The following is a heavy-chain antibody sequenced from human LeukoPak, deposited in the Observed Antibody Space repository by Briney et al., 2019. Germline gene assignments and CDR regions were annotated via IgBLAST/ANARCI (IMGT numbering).Heavy chain of an antibody. D-gene: IGHD4-17*01. J-gene: IGHJ6*03. CDR3: ARDQGGDYFLSSYYYYYMDV. CDR2: ISAYNGNT. V-gene: IGHV1-18*01. CDR1: GYTFTSYG. Sequence: ASVKVSCKASGYTFTSYGISWVRQAPGQGLEWVGWISAYNGNTNYAQKLQGRVTMTTDTSTSTAYMELRSLRSDDTAVYYCARDQGGDYFLSSYYYYYMDVWGKGTTVTVSS.